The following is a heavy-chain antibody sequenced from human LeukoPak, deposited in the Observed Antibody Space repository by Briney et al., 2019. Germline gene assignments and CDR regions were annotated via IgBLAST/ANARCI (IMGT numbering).Heavy chain of an antibody. CDR3: GRDGPAFDY. Sequence: GGSLRLFCAVSGFIVKRYYKIWLRQAPGKGLEWVSVIYSGGSTYYADSVKGRFTISRDNSKNKLYLQTNSLRPKDRSVNYSGRDGPAFDYWGQGTLVTVSS. CDR2: IYSGGST. V-gene: IGHV3-53*01. D-gene: IGHD2-2*01. J-gene: IGHJ4*02. CDR1: GFIVKRYY.